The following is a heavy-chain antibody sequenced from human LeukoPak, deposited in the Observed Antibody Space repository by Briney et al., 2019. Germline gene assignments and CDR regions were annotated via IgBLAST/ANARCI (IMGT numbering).Heavy chain of an antibody. V-gene: IGHV3-11*01. CDR1: GFTVSSNY. Sequence: GGSLRLSCAASGFTVSSNYMSWVRQAPGEGRECVSYISSSGSTIYYADSVKGRFTISRDNAKNSLYLQMNSLRAEDTAVYYCARDGYSYGYGPPHAFDIWGQGTMVTVSS. CDR2: ISSSGSTI. D-gene: IGHD5-18*01. CDR3: ARDGYSYGYGPPHAFDI. J-gene: IGHJ3*02.